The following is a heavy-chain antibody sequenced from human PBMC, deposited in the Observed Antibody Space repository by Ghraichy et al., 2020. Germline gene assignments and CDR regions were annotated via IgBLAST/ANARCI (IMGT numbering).Heavy chain of an antibody. D-gene: IGHD1-7*01. CDR3: ARGDAITGTNDY. J-gene: IGHJ4*02. CDR2: INHSGST. CDR1: GGSFSGYY. Sequence: SETLSLTCAVYGGSFSGYYWSWIRQPPGKGLEWIGEINHSGSTNYNPSLKSRVTISVDTSKNQFSLKLSSVTAADTAVYYCARGDAITGTNDYWGQGTLVTVSS. V-gene: IGHV4-34*01.